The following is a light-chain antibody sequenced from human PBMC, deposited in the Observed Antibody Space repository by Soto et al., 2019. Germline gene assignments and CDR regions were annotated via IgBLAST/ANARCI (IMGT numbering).Light chain of an antibody. CDR3: QQYNNNST. J-gene: IGKJ1*01. CDR1: QSISSW. CDR2: KAS. Sequence: DIQMTQSPSTLSASVGDRVIITCRASQSISSWLAWYQQKPGKAHKLLIYKASTLQSGVPSRFSGSGSGTEFTLAISSLQPDDSATYYCQQYNNNSTFGQGTKVEMK. V-gene: IGKV1-5*03.